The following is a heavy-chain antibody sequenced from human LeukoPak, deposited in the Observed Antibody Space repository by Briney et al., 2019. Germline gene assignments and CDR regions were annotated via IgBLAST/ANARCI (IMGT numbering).Heavy chain of an antibody. Sequence: GGSLRLSCAASGFSFSTYTMNWARQAPGKGLEWVSYISGSGSYIYYADSVKGRFTISRDNAKNSLYLQMTSLRAEDTAIYYCASHFWNYYRIDYWGQGILVTVSS. J-gene: IGHJ4*02. CDR3: ASHFWNYYRIDY. V-gene: IGHV3-21*01. CDR2: ISGSGSYI. D-gene: IGHD3-3*02. CDR1: GFSFSTYT.